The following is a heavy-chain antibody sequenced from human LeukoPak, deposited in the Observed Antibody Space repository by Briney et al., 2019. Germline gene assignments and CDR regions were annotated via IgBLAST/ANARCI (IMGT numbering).Heavy chain of an antibody. Sequence: GASVKVSCKASGYTFTSYGISWVRRAPGQGFKGMEIINPTGGSTSYAQKFQGRVTMTRDTSTSTVYMEVSSLRSEDTAVYYCARGGLRYFDWFDYWGQGTLVTVSS. J-gene: IGHJ4*02. D-gene: IGHD3-9*01. CDR2: INPTGGST. CDR3: ARGGLRYFDWFDY. V-gene: IGHV1-46*01. CDR1: GYTFTSYG.